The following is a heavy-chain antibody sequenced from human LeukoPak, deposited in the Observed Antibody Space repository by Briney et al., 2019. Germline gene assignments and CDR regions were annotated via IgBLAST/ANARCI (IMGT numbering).Heavy chain of an antibody. CDR1: GFTFSSYA. Sequence: GGSLRLSCAASGFTFSSYAMDWVRQAPGKGLEWVTVISYDGSNKYYADSVKGRFTISGGNSKNTLYLQMNSLRAEDTAVYYCARASDFAVYYAMDVWGQGTTVTVSS. CDR2: ISYDGSNK. CDR3: ARASDFAVYYAMDV. V-gene: IGHV3-30-3*01. J-gene: IGHJ6*02. D-gene: IGHD3-3*01.